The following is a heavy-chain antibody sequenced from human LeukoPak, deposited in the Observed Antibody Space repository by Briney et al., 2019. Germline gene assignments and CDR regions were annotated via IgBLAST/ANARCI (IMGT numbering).Heavy chain of an antibody. Sequence: ASVKVSCKASGYIFTSYAMNWVRQAPGQGLEWMGWINTNTGNPTYAQGFTGRFVFSLDTSVSTAYLQISSLKAEDTALYYCARDPMGYCSSTSCYPSAFDIWGQRTMVTVSS. CDR1: GYIFTSYA. CDR3: ARDPMGYCSSTSCYPSAFDI. CDR2: INTNTGNP. D-gene: IGHD2-2*01. V-gene: IGHV7-4-1*02. J-gene: IGHJ3*02.